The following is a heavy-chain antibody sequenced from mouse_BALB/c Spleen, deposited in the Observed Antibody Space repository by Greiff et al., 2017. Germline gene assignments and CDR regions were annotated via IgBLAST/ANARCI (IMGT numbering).Heavy chain of an antibody. D-gene: IGHD2-1*01. CDR3: ARNSIYYGNLDY. CDR2: IWSGGST. J-gene: IGHJ2*01. CDR1: GFSLTSYG. Sequence: VKLMESGPGLVQPSQSLSITCTVSGFSLTSYGVHWVRQSPGKGLEWLGVIWSGGSTDYNAAFISRLSISKDNSKSQVFFKMNSLQANDTAIYYCARNSIYYGNLDYWGQGTTLTVSS. V-gene: IGHV2-2*02.